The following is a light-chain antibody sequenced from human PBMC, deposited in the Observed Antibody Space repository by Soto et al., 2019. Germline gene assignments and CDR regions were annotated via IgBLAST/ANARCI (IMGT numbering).Light chain of an antibody. Sequence: EIAMTQSPATLSVSPGERATLSCRASQSVSSNLAWYQQKPGQAPRLLISDASTRATGIPARFSGSGSGTEFTLTITPLEPEDFAVYFCQQYETSPITFGQGTRLEL. CDR1: QSVSSN. CDR3: QQYETSPIT. J-gene: IGKJ5*01. V-gene: IGKV3-15*01. CDR2: DAS.